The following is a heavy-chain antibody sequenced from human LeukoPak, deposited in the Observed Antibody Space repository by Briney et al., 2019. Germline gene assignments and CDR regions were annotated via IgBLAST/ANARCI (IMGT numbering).Heavy chain of an antibody. Sequence: GGSLRLSCAASGFTFSSYAMSWVRQAPGKGLEWVSAISGSGGSTYYADSVKGRFTISRDNSKNTLYLQMNSLRAEDTAVYYXXXXXXLXPHVNYFDYWGQGTLVTVSS. CDR1: GFTFSSYA. CDR3: XXXXXLXPHVNYFDY. J-gene: IGHJ4*02. CDR2: ISGSGGST. V-gene: IGHV3-23*01.